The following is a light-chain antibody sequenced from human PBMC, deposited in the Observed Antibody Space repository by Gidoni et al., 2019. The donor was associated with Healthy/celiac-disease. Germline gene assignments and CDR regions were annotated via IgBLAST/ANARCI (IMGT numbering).Light chain of an antibody. V-gene: IGLV3-1*01. J-gene: IGLJ2*01. CDR1: KLGDKY. CDR3: QAWDSSTVV. CDR2: QDS. Sequence: SYELTQPHSVSVSPGQTASIPCSGDKLGDKYACWYQQKPGQSPVLVIYQDSKRPSGIPERFSGSNSWNTATLTISGTQAMDEADYYCQAWDSSTVVVGGGTKLTVL.